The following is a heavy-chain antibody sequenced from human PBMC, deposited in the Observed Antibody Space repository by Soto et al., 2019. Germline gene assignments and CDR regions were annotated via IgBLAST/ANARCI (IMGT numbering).Heavy chain of an antibody. CDR2: INHSGST. CDR3: ARGPGYYYGSGSLVFYYYYYGMDV. CDR1: GGSFSGYY. V-gene: IGHV4-34*01. J-gene: IGHJ6*02. D-gene: IGHD3-10*01. Sequence: SETLSLTCAVYGGSFSGYYWSWIRQPPGKGLEWIGEINHSGSTNYNPSLKSRVTISVDTSKNQFSLKLSSVTAADTAVYYCARGPGYYYGSGSLVFYYYYYGMDVWGQGTTVTVSS.